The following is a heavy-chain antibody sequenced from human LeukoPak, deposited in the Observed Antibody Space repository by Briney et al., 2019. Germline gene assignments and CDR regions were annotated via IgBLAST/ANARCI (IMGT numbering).Heavy chain of an antibody. J-gene: IGHJ4*02. CDR3: ARDFRTQLDGYSPPYHFDY. D-gene: IGHD5-24*01. CDR2: VSSDSSHI. CDR1: GFTFSRHS. Sequence: PGGSLRLSCAAFGFTFSRHSISWVRQAPRKRLEWVSSVSSDSSHIYYADSMKGRFTVSRDNAKNSLFLQMNSLRAEDTAAYYCARDFRTQLDGYSPPYHFDYWGQGALVTVSS. V-gene: IGHV3-21*01.